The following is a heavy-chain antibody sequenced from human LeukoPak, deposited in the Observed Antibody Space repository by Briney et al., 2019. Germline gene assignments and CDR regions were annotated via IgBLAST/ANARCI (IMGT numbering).Heavy chain of an antibody. Sequence: SETLSLTCTVSGGSINSYYWNWIRQPAGKGLEWIGHISGSTNYNPSLKSRVTMSVDTSKNQFSLKLSSVTAADTAVYYCARDYDFWSGYTIWGQGTLVTVSS. CDR2: ISGST. J-gene: IGHJ4*02. D-gene: IGHD3-3*01. V-gene: IGHV4-4*07. CDR1: GGSINSYY. CDR3: ARDYDFWSGYTI.